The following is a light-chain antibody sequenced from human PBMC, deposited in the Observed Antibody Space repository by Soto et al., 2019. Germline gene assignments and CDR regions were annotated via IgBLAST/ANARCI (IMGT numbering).Light chain of an antibody. CDR1: SSEVSGYNY. CDR2: DVS. V-gene: IGLV2-14*03. Sequence: QSVLTQPASVSGSPGQSITISCTGTSSEVSGYNYVSWYQQHPGKAPKLMIYDVSNRPSGVSNRFSGSKSGNTASLTISGLQAEDEADYYCSSYTSSSTEVFGTGTKVTVL. J-gene: IGLJ1*01. CDR3: SSYTSSSTEV.